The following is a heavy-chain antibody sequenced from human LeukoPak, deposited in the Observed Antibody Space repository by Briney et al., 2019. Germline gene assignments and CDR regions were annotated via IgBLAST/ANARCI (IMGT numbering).Heavy chain of an antibody. V-gene: IGHV1-24*01. CDR1: GYTLTELS. J-gene: IGHJ4*02. Sequence: ASVKVSFTVSGYTLTELSMHWVRQAPGKGLEWMGGFDPEDGETIYAQKFQGRVTMTEDTSTDTAYMELSSLRSEDTAVYYCVNLGSCSTTRCSSFDYWGQGTLVTVSS. CDR3: VNLGSCSTTRCSSFDY. CDR2: FDPEDGET. D-gene: IGHD2-2*01.